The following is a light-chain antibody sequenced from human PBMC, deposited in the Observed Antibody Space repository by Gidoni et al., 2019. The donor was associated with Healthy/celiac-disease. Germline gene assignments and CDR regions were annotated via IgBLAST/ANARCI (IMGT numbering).Light chain of an antibody. J-gene: IGKJ4*01. CDR3: MQALQTPLT. Sequence: IVMPQSPLPLPVTPGEPASISCRSSPSLLHSNGYNSLGWYLQKPGQSPQLLIDLGSNRASGVPDRFSGSGSGTDFTLKISRVETEDVGVYYCMQALQTPLTFGGGTKVEIK. V-gene: IGKV2-28*01. CDR1: PSLLHSNGYNS. CDR2: LGS.